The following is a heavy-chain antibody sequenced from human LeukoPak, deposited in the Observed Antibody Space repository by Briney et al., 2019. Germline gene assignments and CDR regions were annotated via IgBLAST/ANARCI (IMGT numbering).Heavy chain of an antibody. J-gene: IGHJ4*02. CDR1: GFTFSSHW. CDR2: IKLDGSEK. V-gene: IGHV3-7*01. Sequence: GGSLRLSCGASGFTFSSHWMSWVRQAPGKGLEWVANIKLDGSEKYYVDSVKGRFTISRDNAKNSLYLQMDSLRAEDTAVYYCARFPTHYYFDYWGQGTLVIVSS. CDR3: ARFPTHYYFDY.